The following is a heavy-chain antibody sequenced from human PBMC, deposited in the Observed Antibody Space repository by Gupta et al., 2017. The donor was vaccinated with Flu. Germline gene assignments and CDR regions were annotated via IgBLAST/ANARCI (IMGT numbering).Heavy chain of an antibody. V-gene: IGHV3-7*01. CDR2: IKQDGSEK. J-gene: IGHJ4*02. D-gene: IGHD3-22*01. Sequence: EVQLVESGGGLVQPGGSLRLSCAASGFTFSSYWMSWVRQAPGKGLEWVANIKQDGSEKYYVDSVKGRFTISRDNAKNSLYLQMNSLRAEDTAVYYCARNNYYDSSGYYFPLVYFDYWGQGTLVTVSS. CDR3: ARNNYYDSSGYYFPLVYFDY. CDR1: GFTFSSYW.